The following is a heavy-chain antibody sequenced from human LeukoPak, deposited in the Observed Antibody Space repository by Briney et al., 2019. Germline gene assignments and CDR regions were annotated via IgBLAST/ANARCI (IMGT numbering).Heavy chain of an antibody. Sequence: PGGSLSPPCAASGFTFSSNYMSWVRPAPGKGLEWVSVIYSGGSTYYADSVKGRFTISRDNSKNTLYLQMNSLRAEDTAVYYCARDRGYCSSTSCYRWFDPGGQGTLVTVSA. V-gene: IGHV3-53*01. CDR2: IYSGGST. J-gene: IGHJ5*02. CDR3: ARDRGYCSSTSCYRWFDP. D-gene: IGHD2-2*02. CDR1: GFTFSSNY.